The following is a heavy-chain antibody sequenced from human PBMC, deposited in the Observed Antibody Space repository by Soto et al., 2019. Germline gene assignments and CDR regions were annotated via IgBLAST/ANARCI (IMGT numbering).Heavy chain of an antibody. V-gene: IGHV3-33*01. J-gene: IGHJ6*04. Sequence: QVQLVESGGGVVQPGRSLRLSCAASGFTVSSYVMRWVRQAPGKGLEWVSVIRYDGSKNYDADSVKGRFTISRDNCKNTLYVQMNILRAEDTNVYYCARDREIAFGGGYYCMDFWGEGTMVAVSS. CDR2: IRYDGSKN. D-gene: IGHD3-16*01. CDR3: ARDREIAFGGGYYCMDF. CDR1: GFTVSSYV.